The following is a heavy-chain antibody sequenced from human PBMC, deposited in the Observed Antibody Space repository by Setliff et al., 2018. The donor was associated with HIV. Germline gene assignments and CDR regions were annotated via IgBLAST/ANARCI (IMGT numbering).Heavy chain of an antibody. CDR2: INHSGST. CDR3: ARDGYSYGVGREGDY. J-gene: IGHJ4*02. V-gene: IGHV4-34*01. Sequence: PSETLSLTCAVYGGSFSGYYWSWIRQPPGEGLEWIGEINHSGSTNYNPSLKSRVTISVDTSKNQFSLKLSSVTAADTAVYYCARDGYSYGVGREGDYWGQGTLVTVSS. D-gene: IGHD5-18*01. CDR1: GGSFSGYY.